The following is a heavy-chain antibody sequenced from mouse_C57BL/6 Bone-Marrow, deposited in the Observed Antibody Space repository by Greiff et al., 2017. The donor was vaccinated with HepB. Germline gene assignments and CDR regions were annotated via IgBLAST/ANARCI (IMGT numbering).Heavy chain of an antibody. CDR1: GYTFTDYY. J-gene: IGHJ4*01. CDR3: ARGGGPMDY. Sequence: VQLQQSGPELVKPGASVKISCKASGYTFTDYYMNWVKQSHGKSLEWIGDINPNNGGTSYNQKFKGKATLTVDKSSSTAYMELRSLTSEDSAVYYCARGGGPMDYWGQGTSVTVSS. CDR2: INPNNGGT. V-gene: IGHV1-26*01.